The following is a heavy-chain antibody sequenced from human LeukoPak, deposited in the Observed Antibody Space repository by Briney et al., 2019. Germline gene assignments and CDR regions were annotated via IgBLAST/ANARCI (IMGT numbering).Heavy chain of an antibody. V-gene: IGHV3-30*03. J-gene: IGHJ4*02. CDR2: ISNDGSRK. CDR1: GFTFSRHG. Sequence: GGSLRLSCAPSGFTFSRHGMHWVRQAPGKGLGWVAIISNDGSRKYYAHSVEGRFTISRDNSKNTLYLQMDSLRAEDTAVYYCARDRAWNYFDYWGQGTLVTVSS. CDR3: ARDRAWNYFDY. D-gene: IGHD3-3*01.